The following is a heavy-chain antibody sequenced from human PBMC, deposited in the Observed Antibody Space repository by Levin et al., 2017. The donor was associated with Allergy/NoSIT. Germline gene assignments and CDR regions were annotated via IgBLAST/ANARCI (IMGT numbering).Heavy chain of an antibody. J-gene: IGHJ6*02. CDR1: GYTFTGYY. CDR3: ASREGIAVAAHYYGLDV. CDR2: INPNSGGT. Sequence: ASVKVSCKASGYTFTGYYMHWVRQAPGQGLECMGRINPNSGGTNYAQKFQGRVTMTRDTSISTAYMELSRLRSDDTAVYYCASREGIAVAAHYYGLDVWGQGTTVTVSS. D-gene: IGHD6-19*01. V-gene: IGHV1-2*06.